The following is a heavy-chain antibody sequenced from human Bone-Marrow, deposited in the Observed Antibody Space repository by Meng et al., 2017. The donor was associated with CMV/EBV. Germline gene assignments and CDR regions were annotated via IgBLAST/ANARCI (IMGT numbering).Heavy chain of an antibody. D-gene: IGHD4-17*01. CDR1: GGSISSYY. V-gene: IGHV4-59*01. CDR2: IYYSGST. CDR3: AREATVSLAYYFDY. J-gene: IGHJ4*02. Sequence: SETLSLTCTVSGGSISSYYWSWIRQPPGKGLEWIGYIYYSGSTNYNPSLKSRVTISVDTSKNQFSLKLSSVTAADTAVYYCAREATVSLAYYFDYWGQGTLVTVSS.